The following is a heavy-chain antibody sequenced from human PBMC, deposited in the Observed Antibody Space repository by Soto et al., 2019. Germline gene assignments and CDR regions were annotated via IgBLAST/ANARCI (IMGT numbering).Heavy chain of an antibody. CDR3: ARDPNYYGSGTPSSRAFDI. Sequence: SVKVSCKASGGTFSSYTISWVRQAPGQGLEWMGRIIPILGIANYAQKFQGRVTITADKSTSTAYMELSSLRSEDTAVYYCARDPNYYGSGTPSSRAFDIWGQGTMVTVSS. CDR2: IIPILGIA. J-gene: IGHJ3*02. D-gene: IGHD3-10*01. CDR1: GGTFSSYT. V-gene: IGHV1-69*04.